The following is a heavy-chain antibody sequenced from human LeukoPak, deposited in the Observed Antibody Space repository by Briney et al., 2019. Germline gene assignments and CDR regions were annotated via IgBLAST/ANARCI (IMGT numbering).Heavy chain of an antibody. CDR1: GGSISSYY. CDR2: IYTSGST. V-gene: IGHV4-4*07. Sequence: SETLSLTCTVSGGSISSYYWSWIRQPAGKGLEWIGRIYTSGSTNYNPSLKSRVTMSVDTSKNQFSLKLSFVTAADTAVYYCAAYSSSWRAFDIWGQGTMVTVSS. CDR3: AAYSSSWRAFDI. J-gene: IGHJ3*02. D-gene: IGHD6-13*01.